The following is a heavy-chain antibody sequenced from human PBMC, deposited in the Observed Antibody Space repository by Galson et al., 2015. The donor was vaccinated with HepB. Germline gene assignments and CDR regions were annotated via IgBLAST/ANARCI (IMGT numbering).Heavy chain of an antibody. Sequence: SLRLSCAASGFTFSSYEMNWVRQAPGKGLEWVSYISSSGSTIYYADSVKGRFTISRDNAKNSLYMQMNSLRAEDTAVYYCARDPYYDYVWGSYRYGYYFDYWGQGTLVTVSS. J-gene: IGHJ4*02. V-gene: IGHV3-48*03. CDR1: GFTFSSYE. D-gene: IGHD3-16*02. CDR3: ARDPYYDYVWGSYRYGYYFDY. CDR2: ISSSGSTI.